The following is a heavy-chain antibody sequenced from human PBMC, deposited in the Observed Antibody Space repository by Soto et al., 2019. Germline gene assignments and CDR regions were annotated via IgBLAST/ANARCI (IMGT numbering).Heavy chain of an antibody. V-gene: IGHV4-59*01. D-gene: IGHD4-17*01. J-gene: IGHJ4*02. CDR2: IYNSGNT. Sequence: PSETLSLTCTVSGDSISSYYWSWIRQPPGKELERIGCIYNSGNTDYNPSLKSRVTISVDMSTDQFSLKLTSVTAADTAVYYCARLRLSTVTKTYYFDYWGQGALVTVSS. CDR3: ARLRLSTVTKTYYFDY. CDR1: GDSISSYY.